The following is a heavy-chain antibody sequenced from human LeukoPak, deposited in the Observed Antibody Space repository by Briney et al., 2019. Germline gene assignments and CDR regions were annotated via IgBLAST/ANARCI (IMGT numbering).Heavy chain of an antibody. V-gene: IGHV4-34*01. CDR2: INHSGST. D-gene: IGHD6-13*01. CDR1: GGSFSGYY. J-gene: IGHJ4*02. CDR3: ARGRGIAAAAIPGRY. Sequence: PSETLSLTCAVYGGSFSGYYWSWIRQPPGKGLEWIGEINHSGSTNYNPSLKSRVAISVDTSKNQFSLKLSSVTAADTAAYYCARGRGIAAAAIPGRYWGQGTLVTVSS.